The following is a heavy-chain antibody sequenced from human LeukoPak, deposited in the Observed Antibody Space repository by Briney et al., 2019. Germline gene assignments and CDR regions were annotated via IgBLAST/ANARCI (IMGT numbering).Heavy chain of an antibody. V-gene: IGHV4-4*02. D-gene: IGHD3-10*01. CDR1: GGSVGSIYW. CDR2: IFDVGRT. CDR3: ARQSAYIIDY. J-gene: IGHJ4*01. Sequence: PSETLSLTCAVSGGSVGSIYWWSWVRQPPGKGLEWIGEIFDVGRTNYNPSLKSRVTISVDKSKNQFSLKLTSVTAADTAVYYCARQSAYIIDYWGQGTTVTVSS.